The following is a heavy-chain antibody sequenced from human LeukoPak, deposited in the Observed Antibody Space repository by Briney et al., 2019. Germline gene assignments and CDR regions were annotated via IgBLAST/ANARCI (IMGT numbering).Heavy chain of an antibody. J-gene: IGHJ4*02. D-gene: IGHD1-26*01. Sequence: GGSPRLSCAASGFTFSSNWLHWVRQAPGKGLVWVSRINSDGSSTNYADSVKGRFTISRDNAKNTLYLQMNSLRAEDTAVYYCARALGSPLDYWGQGTLVTVSS. CDR2: INSDGSST. CDR1: GFTFSSNW. CDR3: ARALGSPLDY. V-gene: IGHV3-74*01.